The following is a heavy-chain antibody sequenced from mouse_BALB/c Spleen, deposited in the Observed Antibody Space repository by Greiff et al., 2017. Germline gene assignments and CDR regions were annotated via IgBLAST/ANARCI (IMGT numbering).Heavy chain of an antibody. CDR2: ISSGGSYT. Sequence: EVKLVESGGGLVKPGGSLKLSCAASGFTFSSYTMSWVRQTPEKRLEWVATISSGGSYTYYPDSVKGRFTISRDNAKNTLYLQMSSLKSEDTAMYYCTRDPLITTATGFAYWGQGTLVTVSA. CDR3: TRDPLITTATGFAY. CDR1: GFTFSSYT. J-gene: IGHJ3*01. D-gene: IGHD1-2*01. V-gene: IGHV5-6-4*01.